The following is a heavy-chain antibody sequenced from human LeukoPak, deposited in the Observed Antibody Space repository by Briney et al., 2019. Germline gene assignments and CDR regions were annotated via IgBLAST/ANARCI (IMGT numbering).Heavy chain of an antibody. Sequence: ASVKVSCKASGYTFTSHYMHWVRQAPGQGLEWMGIINPSGGSTSYAQKFQGRVTMTRDMSTSTVYMELSSLRSEDTAVYYCARETRGDSAFSRRPMAASEMGYWGQGTLVTVSS. CDR2: INPSGGST. J-gene: IGHJ4*02. CDR3: ARETRGDSAFSRRPMAASEMGY. D-gene: IGHD5-24*01. V-gene: IGHV1-46*01. CDR1: GYTFTSHY.